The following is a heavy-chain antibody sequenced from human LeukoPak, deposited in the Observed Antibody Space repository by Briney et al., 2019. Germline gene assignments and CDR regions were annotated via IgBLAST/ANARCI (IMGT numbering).Heavy chain of an antibody. Sequence: GGSLRLSCAASGFTFSSYAMSWVRQAPGKGLEWVSAISGSGGSTYYADSVKGRFTISRDNSKNTLYLQMNSLRAEDTAVYYCAKQAANYYGSGSYYRYFDYWGQGTLVTVSS. CDR2: ISGSGGST. CDR1: GFTFSSYA. J-gene: IGHJ4*02. D-gene: IGHD3-10*01. CDR3: AKQAANYYGSGSYYRYFDY. V-gene: IGHV3-23*01.